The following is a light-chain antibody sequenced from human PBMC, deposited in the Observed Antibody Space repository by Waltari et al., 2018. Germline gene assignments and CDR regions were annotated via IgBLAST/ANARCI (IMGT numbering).Light chain of an antibody. V-gene: IGLV3-25*03. CDR3: QSADRSGIHV. Sequence: SHELTQPPSVSVSPGETAKITCSGDGLPNQFAYWYQQKSGRAPVLIIYKDTERPSGSPDRFSGSSSRTMVTLTISGVQAEDEAVYYCQSADRSGIHVFGTGTAVTVL. CDR1: GLPNQF. CDR2: KDT. J-gene: IGLJ1*01.